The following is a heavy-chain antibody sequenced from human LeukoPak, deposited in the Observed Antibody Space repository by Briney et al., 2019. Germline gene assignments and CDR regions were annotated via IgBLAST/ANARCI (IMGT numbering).Heavy chain of an antibody. D-gene: IGHD5-24*01. CDR1: GFTFSSYA. J-gene: IGHJ5*02. Sequence: GGSLRLSCAASGFTFSSYAMHWVRQAPGKGLEWVAVISYDGSNKYYADSVKGRFTISRDNSKNTLYLQMNSLRAEDTAVYYCAGELGGRWLQGWFDPWGQGTLVTVSS. CDR2: ISYDGSNK. CDR3: AGELGGRWLQGWFDP. V-gene: IGHV3-30-3*01.